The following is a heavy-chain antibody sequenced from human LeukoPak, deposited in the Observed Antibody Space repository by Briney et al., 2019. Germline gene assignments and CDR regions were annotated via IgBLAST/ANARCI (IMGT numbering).Heavy chain of an antibody. V-gene: IGHV1-69*06. CDR3: ARAAAGTLWYWFDP. D-gene: IGHD6-13*01. J-gene: IGHJ5*02. CDR1: GGTFSSYA. Sequence: SVKVSCKASGGTFSSYAISWVRQAPGPGLEWMGGIIPIFGTANYAQKFQGRVTITADKSTSTAHLELSSLRSEDTAVYYCARAAAGTLWYWFDPWGQGTLVTVSS. CDR2: IIPIFGTA.